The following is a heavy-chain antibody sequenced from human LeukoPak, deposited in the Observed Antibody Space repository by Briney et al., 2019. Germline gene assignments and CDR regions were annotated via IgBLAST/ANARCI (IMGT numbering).Heavy chain of an antibody. J-gene: IGHJ4*02. CDR3: ARFRTWGDKAFDY. Sequence: GGSLRLSCAASGLTFNAFGMNWVRQAPGKGLEWVSYIGTTSGAIYYADSVKGRFTISRDSAKNSLYLQMNGLRAEDTAVYYCARFRTWGDKAFDYWGQGTLVTVSS. V-gene: IGHV3-48*01. D-gene: IGHD2-21*02. CDR2: IGTTSGAI. CDR1: GLTFNAFG.